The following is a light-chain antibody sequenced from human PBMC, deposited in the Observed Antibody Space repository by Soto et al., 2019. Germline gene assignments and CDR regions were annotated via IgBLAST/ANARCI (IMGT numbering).Light chain of an antibody. Sequence: SYELTQPTSVSVAPGQTAKIACGGNNMGSKSVHWYQQKPGQAPVLVVYDDSDRPSGIPERFSGSISGNTATLTISRVEAGDEADYYCQVWDSGSDHVVFGGGTKVTVL. CDR2: DDS. CDR3: QVWDSGSDHVV. V-gene: IGLV3-21*02. J-gene: IGLJ2*01. CDR1: NMGSKS.